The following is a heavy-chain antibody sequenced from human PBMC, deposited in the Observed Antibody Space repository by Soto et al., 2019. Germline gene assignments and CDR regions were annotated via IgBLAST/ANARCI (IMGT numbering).Heavy chain of an antibody. J-gene: IGHJ5*02. Sequence: PSETLSLTCAVSGDSISKSGYYWSWIRQNQGKALEWIGYIYYSGSTFYNPSLKSRVSISLDTSKNQLSLKLTSVTAADTAVYYCARVSRVWNLSWFDPWGQGTLVTVSS. D-gene: IGHD1-7*01. CDR3: ARVSRVWNLSWFDP. V-gene: IGHV4-31*11. CDR1: GDSISKSGYY. CDR2: IYYSGST.